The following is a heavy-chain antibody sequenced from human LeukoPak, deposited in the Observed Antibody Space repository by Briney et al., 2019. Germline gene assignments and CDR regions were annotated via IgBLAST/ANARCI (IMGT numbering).Heavy chain of an antibody. CDR1: GGSISSSSYY. CDR2: IYYSGST. V-gene: IGHV4-39*07. Sequence: SETLSLTCTVSGGSISSSSYYWGWIRQPPGKGLEWVGSIYYSGSTYYNPSLKSRVTISLDTSKNQFSLRLTSVTAADTAVYYCARDRLDYGDSTFNWFDPWGQGTLVTVSS. D-gene: IGHD4-17*01. CDR3: ARDRLDYGDSTFNWFDP. J-gene: IGHJ5*02.